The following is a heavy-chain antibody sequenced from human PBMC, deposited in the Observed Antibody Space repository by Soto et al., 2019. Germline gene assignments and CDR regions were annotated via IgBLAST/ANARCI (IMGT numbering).Heavy chain of an antibody. CDR2: IIPIFGTA. J-gene: IGHJ2*01. D-gene: IGHD6-6*01. V-gene: IGHV1-69*01. Sequence: QVQLVQSGAEVKKPGSSVKVSCQASGGTFSSYAISWVRQAPGQGLAWMGGIIPIFGTANYAQKFQGRVTITADESTSTAYMELSSLRSEDTAGYYCARVSSSDDWYFDLWGRGTLVTVSS. CDR1: GGTFSSYA. CDR3: ARVSSSDDWYFDL.